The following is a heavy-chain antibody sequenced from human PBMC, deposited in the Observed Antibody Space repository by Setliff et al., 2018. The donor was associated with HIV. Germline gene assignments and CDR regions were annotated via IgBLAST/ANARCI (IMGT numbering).Heavy chain of an antibody. J-gene: IGHJ4*02. Sequence: HPGGSLRLSCAASGFTFSSYAMHWVRQAPGKGLEWVAVISYDGSNKYYADSVKGRFTISRDNSKNTLYLQMNSLRAEDTAVYYCARVRNPTVHTMYFDSWGQGTLVTVSS. CDR3: ARVRNPTVHTMYFDS. CDR1: GFTFSSYA. D-gene: IGHD4-4*01. CDR2: ISYDGSNK. V-gene: IGHV3-30-3*01.